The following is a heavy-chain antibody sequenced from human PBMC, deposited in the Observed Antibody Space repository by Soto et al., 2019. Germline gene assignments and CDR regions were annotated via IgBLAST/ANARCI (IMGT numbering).Heavy chain of an antibody. CDR1: GGSISSGDYY. V-gene: IGHV4-30-4*01. Sequence: SETLSLTCTVSGGSISSGDYYWSLIREPPWKGLEWIGYIYYSGSTYYNPSLKSRVTISVDTSKNQFSLKMSSVTAADTAVYYCARDQGGSNNWNYWFDPWGQGTLVTVSS. D-gene: IGHD1-7*01. CDR2: IYYSGST. CDR3: ARDQGGSNNWNYWFDP. J-gene: IGHJ5*02.